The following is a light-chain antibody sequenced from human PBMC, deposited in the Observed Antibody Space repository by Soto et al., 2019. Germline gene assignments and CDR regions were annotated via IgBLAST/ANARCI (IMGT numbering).Light chain of an antibody. V-gene: IGLV2-23*02. J-gene: IGLJ3*02. Sequence: QSALTQPASVSGSPGQSITISCTGTSSDVGSYNLVSWYQQHPGKAPKLMIYEVSKRPSGVSNRFSGSKSGNTASLTISGLQAEDEAHYYCCSYAGKTVFAGGTKLTVL. CDR2: EVS. CDR1: SSDVGSYNL. CDR3: CSYAGKTV.